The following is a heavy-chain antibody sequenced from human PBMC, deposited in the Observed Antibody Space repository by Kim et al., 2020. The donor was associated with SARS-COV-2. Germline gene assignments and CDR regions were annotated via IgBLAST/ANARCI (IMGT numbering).Heavy chain of an antibody. D-gene: IGHD5-18*01. V-gene: IGHV7-4-1*02. CDR3: VIDTAIVNRGFDP. Sequence: ASVKVSCKASGYTFTSYAMNWVRQAPGQGLEWMGWINTNTGNPTYAQGFTGRFVFSLDTSVSTAYLQISSLTAEDTAVYYCVIDTAIVNRGFDPWGQGTLVTVSS. J-gene: IGHJ5*02. CDR1: GYTFTSYA. CDR2: INTNTGNP.